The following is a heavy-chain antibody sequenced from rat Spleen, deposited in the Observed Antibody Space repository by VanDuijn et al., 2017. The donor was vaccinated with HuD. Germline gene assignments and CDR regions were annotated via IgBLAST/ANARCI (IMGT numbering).Heavy chain of an antibody. CDR1: GFTFSNYG. D-gene: IGHD1-12*02. CDR3: ARQTYYYDGTYRGFDY. J-gene: IGHJ2*01. Sequence: EVQLVESGGGLVQPGRSLKLSCAASGFTFSNYGMAWVRQTPTKGLEWVASISTGGGNTYYRDSVKGRFTISRDNAKSTLYLQMDSLRSEDTASYYCARQTYYYDGTYRGFDYWGQGVMVTVSS. V-gene: IGHV5S13*01. CDR2: ISTGGGNT.